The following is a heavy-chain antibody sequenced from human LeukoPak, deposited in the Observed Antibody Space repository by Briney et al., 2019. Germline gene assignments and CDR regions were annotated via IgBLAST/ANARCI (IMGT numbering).Heavy chain of an antibody. CDR2: INPNSGGT. CDR3: ARNDFWSGYDAFDI. CDR1: GYTFTGYY. D-gene: IGHD3-3*01. J-gene: IGHJ3*02. V-gene: IGHV1-2*02. Sequence: GASVKVSCKASGYTFTGYYMHWVRQAPGQGLEWMGWINPNSGGTNYAQKLQGRVTMTTDTSASTAYMELRSLRSDDTAVYYCARNDFWSGYDAFDIWGQGTMVTVSS.